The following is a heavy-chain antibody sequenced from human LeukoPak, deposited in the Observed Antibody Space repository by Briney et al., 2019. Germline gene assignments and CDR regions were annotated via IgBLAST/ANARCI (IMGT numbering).Heavy chain of an antibody. CDR2: IYTSGST. D-gene: IGHD5-18*01. J-gene: IGHJ5*02. V-gene: IGHV4-4*07. Sequence: SETLSLTCTVSGNSFGDYYWSWIRQPAGKGLEWIGRIYTSGSTTYNPSLKSRVTVSVDTSKSQFSLKLSSVTAADTAVYYCASILRSYGYPRWLDPWGQGTLVTVSS. CDR3: ASILRSYGYPRWLDP. CDR1: GNSFGDYY.